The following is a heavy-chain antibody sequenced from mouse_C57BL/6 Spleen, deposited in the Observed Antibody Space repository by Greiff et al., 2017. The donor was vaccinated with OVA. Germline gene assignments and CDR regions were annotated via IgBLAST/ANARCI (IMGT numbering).Heavy chain of an antibody. V-gene: IGHV1-42*01. CDR2: INPSTGGT. CDR3: ARRGCAY. Sequence: EVQLQQSGPELVKPGASVKISCKASGYSFTGYYMNWVKQSPEKSLEWIGEINPSTGGTTYNQKFKAKATLTVDKSSSTAYMQLKSLTSEDSAVYYCARRGCAYWGQGTLVTVSA. J-gene: IGHJ3*01. CDR1: GYSFTGYY.